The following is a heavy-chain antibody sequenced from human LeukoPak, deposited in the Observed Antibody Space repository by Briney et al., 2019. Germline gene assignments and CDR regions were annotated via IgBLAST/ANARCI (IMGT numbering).Heavy chain of an antibody. CDR2: IYYSGST. CDR1: GGSISSSSYY. CDR3: ARVLDYYDSSGYAEDL. V-gene: IGHV4-39*07. Sequence: SETLSLTCTVSGGSISSSSYYWGWIRQPPGKGLEWIGSIYYSGSTYYNPSLKSRVTISVDTSKNQFSLKLSSVTAADTAVYYCARVLDYYDSSGYAEDLWGQGTLVTVSS. D-gene: IGHD3-22*01. J-gene: IGHJ5*02.